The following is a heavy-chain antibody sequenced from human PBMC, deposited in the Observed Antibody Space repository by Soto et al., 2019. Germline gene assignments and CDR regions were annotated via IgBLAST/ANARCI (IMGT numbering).Heavy chain of an antibody. CDR3: ASRTLGYYYYGMDV. J-gene: IGHJ6*02. Sequence: SETLSLTCTVSGGSISSGGYYWSWIRQHPGKGLEWIGYIYYSGSTYYNPSLKRRVTISVDTSKNHFSLKLSSVTAADTAVYYCASRTLGYYYYGMDVWGQGTTVTVSS. CDR2: IYYSGST. D-gene: IGHD3-16*01. CDR1: GGSISSGGYY. V-gene: IGHV4-31*03.